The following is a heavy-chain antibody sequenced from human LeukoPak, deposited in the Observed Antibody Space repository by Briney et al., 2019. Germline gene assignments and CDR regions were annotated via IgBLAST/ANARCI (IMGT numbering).Heavy chain of an antibody. CDR2: INHSGST. CDR3: ARTYYYDSSGYYSLFNYYGMDV. D-gene: IGHD3-22*01. J-gene: IGHJ6*02. Sequence: SETQSLTCAVYGGSFSGYYWSWIRQPPGKGLEWIGEINHSGSTNYNPSLKSRVTISVDTSKNQFSLKLSSVTAADTAVYYCARTYYYDSSGYYSLFNYYGMDVWGQGTTVTVSS. V-gene: IGHV4-34*01. CDR1: GGSFSGYY.